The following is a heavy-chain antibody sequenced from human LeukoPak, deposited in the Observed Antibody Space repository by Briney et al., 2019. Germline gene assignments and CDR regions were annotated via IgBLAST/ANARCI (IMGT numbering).Heavy chain of an antibody. V-gene: IGHV4-59*01. CDR3: ARAYYYYGMDV. CDR2: IYYSGST. J-gene: IGHJ6*02. Sequence: SETLSLTCSVSGGSISSYYWSWIRQPPGKALEWIGYIYYSGSTNYNPSLKSRVTISVDTSKNQFSLKLSSVTAADTAVYYCARAYYYYGMDVWGQGTTVTVSS. CDR1: GGSISSYY.